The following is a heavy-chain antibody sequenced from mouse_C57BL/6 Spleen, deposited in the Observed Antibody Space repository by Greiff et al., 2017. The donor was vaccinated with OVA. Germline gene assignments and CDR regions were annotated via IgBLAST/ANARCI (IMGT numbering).Heavy chain of an antibody. Sequence: QVQLQQPGAELVKPGASVKLSCKASGYTFTSYWMHWVKQRPGQGLEWIGMIHPNSGSTNYNEKFKSKATLTVDKSSSTAYMQRSSLTSEDSAVYYCARWRREDFDYWGQVTTLTVSS. J-gene: IGHJ2*01. CDR2: IHPNSGST. CDR3: ARWRREDFDY. CDR1: GYTFTSYW. V-gene: IGHV1-64*01.